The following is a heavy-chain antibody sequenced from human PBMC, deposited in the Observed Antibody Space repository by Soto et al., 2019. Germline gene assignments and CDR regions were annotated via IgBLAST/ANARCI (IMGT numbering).Heavy chain of an antibody. V-gene: IGHV1-3*05. J-gene: IGHJ4*02. Sequence: QVQLVQSGAEEKKPGASVKVSCKASGYTFTSYAMHWVRQAPGQRLEWMGWINAGNGNTKHSQKLQGRVTITRDTSASTAYRELSSLRSEDTAVYYCARDVAAADYCGQGTLVTVSS. D-gene: IGHD6-13*01. CDR2: INAGNGNT. CDR1: GYTFTSYA. CDR3: ARDVAAADY.